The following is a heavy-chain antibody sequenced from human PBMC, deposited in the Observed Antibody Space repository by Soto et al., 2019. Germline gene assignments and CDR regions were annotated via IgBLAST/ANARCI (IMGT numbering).Heavy chain of an antibody. V-gene: IGHV4-34*01. CDR3: ARVSRGYYGS. CDR2: INHSGSA. CDR1: GDSFNNYF. J-gene: IGHJ4*02. Sequence: QVQLQQWGAGLLKPSETLSLTCAVYGDSFNNYFWTWIRQSPGKGLEWIGEINHSGSANYNPSLGSRVTISVDKSKKQFSLKLTSVTAAATAVYYCARVSRGYYGSWGQGTLVTVSS.